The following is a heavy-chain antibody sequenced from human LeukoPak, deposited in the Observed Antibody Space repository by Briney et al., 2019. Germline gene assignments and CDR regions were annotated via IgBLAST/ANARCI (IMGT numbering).Heavy chain of an antibody. CDR2: INPDGTTT. CDR1: GFTFSSYW. J-gene: IGHJ4*02. Sequence: GGSLRLSCAASGFTFSSYWMHWVRQPLGKGLVWVSRINPDGTTTNYADSVKGRFTISRDNAENTLYLQMNSLTVEDTALYYCVRIATMTTPDYWGQGTLVTVS. CDR3: VRIATMTTPDY. V-gene: IGHV3-74*01. D-gene: IGHD4-17*01.